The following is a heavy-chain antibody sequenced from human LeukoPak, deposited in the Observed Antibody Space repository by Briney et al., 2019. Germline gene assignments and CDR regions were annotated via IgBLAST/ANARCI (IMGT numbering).Heavy chain of an antibody. CDR1: GYTFTGYY. V-gene: IGHV1-2*02. D-gene: IGHD2-2*02. Sequence: ASVKVSCKASGYTFTGYYMHWVRQAPGHGLEWMGWINPNSGGTNYAQKFQGRVTMTRDTSISTAYMELSRLRSDDTAVYYCAIWGYCSSTSCYTTGAFDIWGQGTMVTVSS. CDR3: AIWGYCSSTSCYTTGAFDI. CDR2: INPNSGGT. J-gene: IGHJ3*02.